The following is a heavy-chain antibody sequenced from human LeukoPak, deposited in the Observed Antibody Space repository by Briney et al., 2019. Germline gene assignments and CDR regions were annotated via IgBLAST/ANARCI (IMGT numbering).Heavy chain of an antibody. CDR3: MRHEEEDGYNAKPFDS. V-gene: IGHV4-39*01. CDR1: GGSISNSNHY. J-gene: IGHJ4*02. CDR2: IYYSGNT. D-gene: IGHD5-24*01. Sequence: SETLSLTCTVSGGSISNSNHYWGWVRQPPGKGLEWLGTIYYSGNTYYSPSLKSRVTISVDTSKNEFSLRLSSVTAADTAVYFCMRHEEEDGYNAKPFDSWGQGTLVTVSS.